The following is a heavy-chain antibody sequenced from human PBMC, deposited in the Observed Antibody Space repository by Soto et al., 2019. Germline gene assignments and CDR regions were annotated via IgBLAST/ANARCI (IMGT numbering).Heavy chain of an antibody. Sequence: EVQLLESGGGLVQPGGSLRLSCAASGFTFSNYAMGWVRQAPGKGLEWVSTITDSGGSTYYTPSVKGRFAVSGDNSKNTLYLEVNSLRAEDTAVYFCARPYGGKIGDAFDVWGKGTVVTVSS. CDR2: ITDSGGST. CDR1: GFTFSNYA. D-gene: IGHD2-15*01. CDR3: ARPYGGKIGDAFDV. J-gene: IGHJ3*01. V-gene: IGHV3-23*01.